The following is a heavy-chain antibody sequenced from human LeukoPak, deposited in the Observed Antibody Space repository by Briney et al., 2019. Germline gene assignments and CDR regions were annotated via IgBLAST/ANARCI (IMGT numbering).Heavy chain of an antibody. CDR1: GFTFSENW. CDR2: INRDGGLT. J-gene: IGHJ3*01. Sequence: GGSLRLSCVASGFTFSENWMHWVRQAQGKGLAWISHINRDGGLTNYADSVKGRFTISRDNARNTVYLKMSSLRVEDTAIYFCAREEHRLAEAGTSAFDLGGQGTLVTVSP. CDR3: AREEHRLAEAGTSAFDL. V-gene: IGHV3-74*01. D-gene: IGHD6-13*01.